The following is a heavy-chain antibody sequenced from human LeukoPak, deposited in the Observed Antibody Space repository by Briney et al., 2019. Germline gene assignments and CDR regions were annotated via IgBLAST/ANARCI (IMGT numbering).Heavy chain of an antibody. V-gene: IGHV4-38-2*01. CDR2: IYHTGST. CDR3: ARLYAVVPAPLGY. D-gene: IGHD2-2*01. J-gene: IGHJ4*02. Sequence: PSETLSLTCAVSGYSISSGYYWVWIRQPPGKGLEWIGTIYHTGSTYYNPSLKSRVTISVDTSKNQFSLKLSSVTAADTAVYYCARLYAVVPAPLGYWGQGTLVTVS. CDR1: GYSISSGYY.